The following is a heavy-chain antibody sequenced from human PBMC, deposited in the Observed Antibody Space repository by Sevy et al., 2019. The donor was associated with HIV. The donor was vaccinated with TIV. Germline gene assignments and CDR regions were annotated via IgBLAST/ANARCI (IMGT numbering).Heavy chain of an antibody. V-gene: IGHV3-30-3*01. D-gene: IGHD6-13*01. J-gene: IGHJ6*02. CDR1: GFTFSSYA. Sequence: GKSLKISCAASGFTFSSYAMHWVRQAAGKGLQSVAVISYDRSNKYYADSVKGRFTISRDNSKNMLYLQMNSLSAEDTAVYHCARDIATAGTAYYYYYGMDVWGQGTTVTVSS. CDR2: ISYDRSNK. CDR3: ARDIATAGTAYYYYYGMDV.